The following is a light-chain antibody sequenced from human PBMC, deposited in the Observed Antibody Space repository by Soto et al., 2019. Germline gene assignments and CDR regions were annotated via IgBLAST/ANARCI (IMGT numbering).Light chain of an antibody. CDR1: QSVSSR. J-gene: IGKJ5*01. CDR3: QQYGSSPIT. Sequence: IVLKKSPGTLSLNTGERATLSCRASQSVSSRLAWYQQKPGQAPRLLISGASSRATGIPDRFSGSGSATDFTLTISRLEPEDFALYYCQQYGSSPITFGHRTRLEIK. CDR2: GAS. V-gene: IGKV3-20*01.